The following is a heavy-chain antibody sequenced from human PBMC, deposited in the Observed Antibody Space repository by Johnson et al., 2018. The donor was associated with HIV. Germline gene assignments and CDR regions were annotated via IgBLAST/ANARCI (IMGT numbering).Heavy chain of an antibody. CDR2: IGTAGGT. Sequence: EVQLVESGGGLVQPGGSLRLSCAASGFTFSSYDMHWVRQATGKGLEWVSAIGTAGGTYYPGSVKGRFTISRENAQNSLYLQMNSLGAEDTAVSYCAKSLGELKRYDAFDIWGHGTIVTVSS. CDR1: GFTFSSYD. V-gene: IGHV3-13*01. D-gene: IGHD3-10*01. CDR3: AKSLGELKRYDAFDI. J-gene: IGHJ3*02.